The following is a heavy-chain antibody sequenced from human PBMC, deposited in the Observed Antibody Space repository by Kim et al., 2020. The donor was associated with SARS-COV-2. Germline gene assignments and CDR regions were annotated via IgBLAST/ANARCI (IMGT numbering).Heavy chain of an antibody. Sequence: YNPSRKNRVTISVDTSKNQFSLKLSSVTAADTAVYYCARTATVTTYYFDYWGQGTLVTVSS. V-gene: IGHV4-34*01. CDR3: ARTATVTTYYFDY. D-gene: IGHD4-4*01. J-gene: IGHJ4*02.